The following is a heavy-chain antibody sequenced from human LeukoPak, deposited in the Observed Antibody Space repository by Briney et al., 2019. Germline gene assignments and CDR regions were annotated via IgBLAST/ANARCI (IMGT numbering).Heavy chain of an antibody. CDR1: GYTFTNYG. D-gene: IGHD6-13*01. CDR2: ISAYNGNT. Sequence: VASVKVSCKTSGYTFTNYGISWVRQAPGLGLEWMGWISAYNGNTNYAQKVQGRVTMTTDTSTSTAYMEPRSLRFDDTAVYYCARDQSVRLLQTSSTYFKHVFAIWGQGSMVTVSS. CDR3: ARDQSVRLLQTSSTYFKHVFAI. J-gene: IGHJ3*02. V-gene: IGHV1-18*01.